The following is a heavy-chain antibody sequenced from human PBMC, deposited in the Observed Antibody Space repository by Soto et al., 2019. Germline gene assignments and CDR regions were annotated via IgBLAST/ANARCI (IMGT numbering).Heavy chain of an antibody. CDR3: AGRGSNLFDY. D-gene: IGHD4-4*01. Sequence: SETLSLTCKVSGASVGSKSYYWTWIRQADGRRLEWIGYIDHSGTAHYNPSLKSRVTISVDRSRNQFSLTLSSVTAADTAVYYCAGRGSNLFDYWGQGTLVTVSS. V-gene: IGHV4-61*10. CDR2: IDHSGTA. J-gene: IGHJ4*02. CDR1: GASVGSKSYY.